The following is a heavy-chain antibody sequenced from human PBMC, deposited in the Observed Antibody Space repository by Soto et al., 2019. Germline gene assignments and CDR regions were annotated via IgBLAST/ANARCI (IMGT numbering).Heavy chain of an antibody. V-gene: IGHV4-61*05. Sequence: PSETLSLTCTVSGDSINNRNYSWGWIRQPPGKGLEWIGYIYYTGNTNYNPSLKSRVTISVDTSKNQFSLKLSSVTAADTAVYYCARHGGGWYHDWGQGTLVTVSS. CDR2: IYYTGNT. J-gene: IGHJ4*02. CDR3: ARHGGGWYHD. CDR1: GDSINNRNYS. D-gene: IGHD6-19*01.